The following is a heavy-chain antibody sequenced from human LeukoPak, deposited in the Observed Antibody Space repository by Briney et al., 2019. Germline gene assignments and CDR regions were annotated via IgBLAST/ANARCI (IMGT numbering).Heavy chain of an antibody. J-gene: IGHJ5*02. CDR2: ISGSGGST. D-gene: IGHD6-19*01. CDR3: AKDSSGWYGNNWFDP. CDR1: GFTFSSYG. V-gene: IGHV3-23*01. Sequence: GGSLRLSCAASGFTFSSYGMSWVRQAPGKGLEWVSAISGSGGSTYYADSVKGRFTISRGNSKNTLYLQMNSLRAEDTAVYYCAKDSSGWYGNNWFDPWGQGTLVTVSS.